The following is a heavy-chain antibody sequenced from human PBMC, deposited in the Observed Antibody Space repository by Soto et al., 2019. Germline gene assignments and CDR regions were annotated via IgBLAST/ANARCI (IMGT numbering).Heavy chain of an antibody. D-gene: IGHD4-4*01. Sequence: PGGSLRLSCAASGFTFDDYAMHWVRQAPGKGLEWVSGISWNSGSIGYADSVKGRFTISRDNAKNSLYLQMNSLRAEDTALYYCAKDNPTVSGNWFDPWGQGTLVTVSS. V-gene: IGHV3-9*01. CDR2: ISWNSGSI. CDR3: AKDNPTVSGNWFDP. J-gene: IGHJ5*02. CDR1: GFTFDDYA.